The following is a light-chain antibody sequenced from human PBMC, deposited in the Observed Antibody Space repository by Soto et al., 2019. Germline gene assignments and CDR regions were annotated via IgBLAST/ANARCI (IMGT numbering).Light chain of an antibody. CDR1: QSLLHSNGYNY. J-gene: IGKJ1*01. V-gene: IGKV2-28*01. Sequence: DIVVTQSPLSLPVTPGEPASISCRSSQSLLHSNGYNYLDWYLQKPGQSPQLLIYLGSLRSYGVPHRLSGSGSGTDFTLKIRRVEAEDVGVYYCMQGLQIPRKFGQMTNVDIK. CDR2: LGS. CDR3: MQGLQIPRK.